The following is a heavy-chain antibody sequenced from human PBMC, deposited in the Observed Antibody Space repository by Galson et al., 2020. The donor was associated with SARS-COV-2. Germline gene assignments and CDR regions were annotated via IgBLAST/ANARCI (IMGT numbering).Heavy chain of an antibody. V-gene: IGHV4-39*02. CDR1: GCSISSSSYY. CDR3: AGESTVTGGYYYYGMDV. J-gene: IGHJ6*02. D-gene: IGHD4-17*01. CDR2: IYYSGST. Sequence: SETLSLTCTVSGCSISSSSYYWGWIRQPPGKGLEWIGSIYYSGSTYYNPSLKSRVTISVDTSKNQFSLKLSSVTAADTAVYYCAGESTVTGGYYYYGMDVWGQGTTVTVSS.